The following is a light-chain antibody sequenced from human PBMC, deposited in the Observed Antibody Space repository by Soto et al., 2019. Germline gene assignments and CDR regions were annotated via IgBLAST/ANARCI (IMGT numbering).Light chain of an antibody. V-gene: IGKV3-11*01. CDR1: QSVSSY. CDR2: DAS. J-gene: IGKJ1*01. Sequence: EIVLTQSPATLSLSPGERATLSCRASQSVSSYLAWYQHKPGQAPRLLMYDASTRSTGVPARFSASGSGTDFTLTISSLEPEDFALYYCQQRRNWTVTFGQGTKVEIK. CDR3: QQRRNWTVT.